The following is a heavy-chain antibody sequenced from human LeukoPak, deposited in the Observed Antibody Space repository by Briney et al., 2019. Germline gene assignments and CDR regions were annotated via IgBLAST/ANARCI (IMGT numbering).Heavy chain of an antibody. V-gene: IGHV4-59*01. CDR1: GGSISSYY. CDR3: ASESAAGIFDY. Sequence: SETLSLNCTFSGGSISSYYWSWIRQPPGKGLEWIGYISYSGSTKYNPSFKSRVTISVDTSKNQFSLKLSSVTAADTAVYYCASESAAGIFDYWGQGTLVTVSS. D-gene: IGHD6-13*01. CDR2: ISYSGST. J-gene: IGHJ4*02.